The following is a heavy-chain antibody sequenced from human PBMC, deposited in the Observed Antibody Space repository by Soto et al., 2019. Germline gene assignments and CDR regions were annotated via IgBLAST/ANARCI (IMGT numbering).Heavy chain of an antibody. CDR3: ARGSGSFPARFDS. CDR2: IYSSATT. CDR1: GGSLSAFY. D-gene: IGHD3-10*01. V-gene: IGHV4-59*01. Sequence: QLQLIQSGPGLVKPSETLSLTCSVSGGSLSAFYWTWIRQPPGKGLEWIGYIYSSATTNYSPSLXXRXXISTDASRKEFSLRLTSVTPADPAVYYCARGSGSFPARFDSWGQGTLVIVSP. J-gene: IGHJ4*02.